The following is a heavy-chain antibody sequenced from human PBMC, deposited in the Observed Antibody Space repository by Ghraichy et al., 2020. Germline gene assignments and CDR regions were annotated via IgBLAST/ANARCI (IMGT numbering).Heavy chain of an antibody. J-gene: IGHJ6*02. CDR3: ARRTLSGSYYGGYYYYGMDV. D-gene: IGHD1-26*01. Sequence: GGSLRLSCVASGFTLSRYTMCWVRRAPGKGLEWVSAISGSGGSTYYADSVKGRFTISRDNSKNTLYLQMNSLRAEDTAVYYCARRTLSGSYYGGYYYYGMDVWGQGITVTVSS. V-gene: IGHV3-23*01. CDR1: GFTLSRYT. CDR2: ISGSGGST.